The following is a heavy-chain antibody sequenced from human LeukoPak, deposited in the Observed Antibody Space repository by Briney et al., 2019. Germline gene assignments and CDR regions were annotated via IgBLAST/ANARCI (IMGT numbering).Heavy chain of an antibody. CDR2: ISSSGSYV. CDR1: GFTFSSYS. J-gene: IGHJ4*02. CDR3: AKENDFVY. V-gene: IGHV3-21*01. D-gene: IGHD3-3*01. Sequence: PGGSLRLSCAASGFTFSSYSMNWVRQAPGKGLEWVSSISSSGSYVYYADSVKGRFTISRDNAKNSLYLQMNSLRAEDTAVYYCAKENDFVYWGQGTLVTVSS.